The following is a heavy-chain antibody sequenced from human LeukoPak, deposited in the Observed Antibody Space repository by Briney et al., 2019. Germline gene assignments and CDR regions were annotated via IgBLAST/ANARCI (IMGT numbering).Heavy chain of an antibody. V-gene: IGHV3-53*01. Sequence: PGGSLRLSCAASGFTVSSNYMSWVRQAPGQGLEWVSVIYSGGSTYYADSVKGRFTISRDNSKNTLYLQMNSLRAEDTAVYYCAKELRLGELSLWGQGTLVTVSS. CDR3: AKELRLGELSL. CDR1: GFTVSSNY. CDR2: IYSGGST. D-gene: IGHD3-16*02. J-gene: IGHJ4*02.